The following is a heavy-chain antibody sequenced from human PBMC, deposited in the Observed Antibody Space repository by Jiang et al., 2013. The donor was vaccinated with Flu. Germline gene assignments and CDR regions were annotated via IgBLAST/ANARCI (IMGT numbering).Heavy chain of an antibody. CDR2: ISWNSRFI. Sequence: GLQQPGRSLTLSCSASELSFEDHAMHWVRQAPGRGLEWVSGISWNSRFIGYADSVRGRFTISRDNAKKSLYLQMNSLRPEDTALYYCACGWHNDRRPLRFSIGYWGQGTLVTVSS. CDR3: ACGWHNDRRPLRFSIGY. V-gene: IGHV3-9*01. CDR1: ELSFEDHA. J-gene: IGHJ1*01. D-gene: IGHD3-3*01.